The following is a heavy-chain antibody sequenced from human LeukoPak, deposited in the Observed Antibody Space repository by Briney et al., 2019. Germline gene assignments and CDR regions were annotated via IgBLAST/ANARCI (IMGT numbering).Heavy chain of an antibody. Sequence: ASVKVSCKASGYTFTSYGISWVRQAPGQGLEWMGWISAYNGNTNYAQRLQGRVTMTTDTSTSTAYMELRSLRSDDTAVYYCARYDYGDYVFDYWGQGTLVTVSS. CDR1: GYTFTSYG. J-gene: IGHJ4*02. CDR2: ISAYNGNT. D-gene: IGHD4-17*01. CDR3: ARYDYGDYVFDY. V-gene: IGHV1-18*01.